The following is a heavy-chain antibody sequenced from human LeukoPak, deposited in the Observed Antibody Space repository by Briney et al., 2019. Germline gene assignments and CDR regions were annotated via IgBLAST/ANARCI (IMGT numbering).Heavy chain of an antibody. CDR2: INDRGGT. V-gene: IGHV4-34*01. D-gene: IGHD4-23*01. CDR3: ARGYSGNSQ. CDR1: GGSTSGYY. J-gene: IGHJ4*02. Sequence: PSETLSLTCGVDGGSTSGYYWNWIRQFPGKGLEWIGGINDRGGTNYNPSLKSRVTISVDTSKNQFSLKLTSVTDADTAVYYCARGYSGNSQWGQGTLVTVSS.